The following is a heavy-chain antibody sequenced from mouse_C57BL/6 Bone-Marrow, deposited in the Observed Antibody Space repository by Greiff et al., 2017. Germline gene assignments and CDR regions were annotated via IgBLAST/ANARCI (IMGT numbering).Heavy chain of an antibody. J-gene: IGHJ2*01. D-gene: IGHD1-1*01. Sequence: EVQLVESGGGLVKPGGSLKLSCAASGFTFSSYAMSWVRQTPEKRLEWVATISDGGSYTYYPDNVKGRFTISRDNAKNNLSLQMSHLKSEDTVMYYCARELITTVVATGDFDYWGQGTTLTVSS. CDR1: GFTFSSYA. CDR2: ISDGGSYT. V-gene: IGHV5-4*01. CDR3: ARELITTVVATGDFDY.